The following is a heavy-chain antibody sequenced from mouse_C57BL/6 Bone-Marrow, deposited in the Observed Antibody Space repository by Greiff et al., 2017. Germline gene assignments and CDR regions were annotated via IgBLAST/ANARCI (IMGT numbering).Heavy chain of an antibody. CDR2: IRNKANGYTT. CDR3: ARLGTTRDY. CDR1: GFTFTDYY. J-gene: IGHJ4*01. D-gene: IGHD2-3*01. V-gene: IGHV7-3*01. Sequence: EVKVVESGGGLVQPGGSLSLSCAASGFTFTDYYMSWVRQPPGKALEWLGFIRNKANGYTTEYSASVKGRFTISRDNSQSILYLQMSALRAEDSATYYCARLGTTRDYWGQGTSVTVSS.